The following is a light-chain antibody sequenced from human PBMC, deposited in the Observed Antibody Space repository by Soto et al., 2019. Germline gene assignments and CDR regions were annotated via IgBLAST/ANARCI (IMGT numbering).Light chain of an antibody. CDR2: GAS. Sequence: EIGLTQSPGTLSLSPGERATLSCRASQSLSSSYIAWYQQKPGQAPRLLIYGASSRATGIPDRFSGSGSGTDFTLTISRLEPEDFAVYYCQQYGSSSYTFGQGTKLEIK. J-gene: IGKJ2*01. V-gene: IGKV3-20*01. CDR3: QQYGSSSYT. CDR1: QSLSSSY.